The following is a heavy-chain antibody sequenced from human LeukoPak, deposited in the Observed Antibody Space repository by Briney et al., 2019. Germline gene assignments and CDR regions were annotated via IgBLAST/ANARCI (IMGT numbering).Heavy chain of an antibody. CDR3: ARDHYLYYDFLMDV. J-gene: IGHJ6*04. V-gene: IGHV3-21*01. D-gene: IGHD3-3*01. Sequence: GGSLRLSCAASGFTFSSYSMNWVRQAPGKGLEWVSSISSSSSYIYYADSVKGRFTISRDNAKNSLYLQMNSLRAEDTAVYYCARDHYLYYDFLMDVWGKGTTVTVSS. CDR2: ISSSSSYI. CDR1: GFTFSSYS.